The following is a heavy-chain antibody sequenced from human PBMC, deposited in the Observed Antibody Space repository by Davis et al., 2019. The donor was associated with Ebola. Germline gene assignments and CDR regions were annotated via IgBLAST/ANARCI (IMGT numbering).Heavy chain of an antibody. D-gene: IGHD6-13*01. CDR1: GYTFTGYY. V-gene: IGHV1-2*04. Sequence: AASVKVSCKASGYTFTGYYMHWVRQAPGQGLEWMGWINPNSGGTNYAQKFQGWVTMTRDTSISTAYMELSRLRSEDTAVYYCARGQRQLGLLVYYYGMDVWGQGTTVTVSS. CDR2: INPNSGGT. J-gene: IGHJ6*02. CDR3: ARGQRQLGLLVYYYGMDV.